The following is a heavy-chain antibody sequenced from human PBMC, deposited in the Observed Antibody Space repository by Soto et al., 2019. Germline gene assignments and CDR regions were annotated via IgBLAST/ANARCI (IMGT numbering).Heavy chain of an antibody. CDR1: GFTFSNFW. V-gene: IGHV3-7*01. CDR3: ASLDTTLVGGGY. D-gene: IGHD5-18*01. Sequence: PGGSLRLSCATSGFTFSNFWLSWVRQAPGKGLEWVAGIRGDGNDKRYLDSVKGRFTISRDNAKNSLYLQMSSLRVEDTAAYYCASLDTTLVGGGYWGQGTPVTVSS. J-gene: IGHJ4*02. CDR2: IRGDGNDK.